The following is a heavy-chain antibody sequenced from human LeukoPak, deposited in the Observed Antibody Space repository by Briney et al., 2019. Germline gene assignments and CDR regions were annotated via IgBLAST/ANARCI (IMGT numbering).Heavy chain of an antibody. J-gene: IGHJ4*02. CDR1: GFSFSTYG. CDR2: IQNDEIDK. CDR3: AKERKLLPFDC. D-gene: IGHD4-23*01. Sequence: GGSLRLSCAASGFSFSTYGMHWVRQAPDKGLEWVAFIQNDEIDKFYADSAKGRFTVSRDNSKNTLYLQMNSLRAEDTAVYYCAKERKLLPFDCWGQGTLVTVSS. V-gene: IGHV3-30*02.